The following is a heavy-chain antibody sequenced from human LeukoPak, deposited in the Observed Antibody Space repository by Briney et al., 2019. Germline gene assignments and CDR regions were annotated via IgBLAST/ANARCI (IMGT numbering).Heavy chain of an antibody. CDR1: GGSISSGGYS. CDR3: ASGYYLYSFDY. Sequence: SETLSLTCTVSGGSISSGGYSWSWIRQPPGKGLEWIGYIYHSGSTYYNPSLKSRVTISVDRSKNQFSLKLSSETAADTAVYYCASGYYLYSFDYWGRGTLVTVSS. CDR2: IYHSGST. J-gene: IGHJ4*02. D-gene: IGHD3-10*01. V-gene: IGHV4-30-2*01.